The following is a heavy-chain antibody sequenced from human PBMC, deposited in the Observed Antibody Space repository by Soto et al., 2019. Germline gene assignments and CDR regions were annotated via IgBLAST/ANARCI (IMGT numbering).Heavy chain of an antibody. J-gene: IGHJ3*02. CDR3: ARDNWNYGEAFDI. CDR1: GFTFSSYW. D-gene: IGHD1-7*01. Sequence: GGSLRLSCAASGFTFSSYWMSWVRQAPGKGLEWVANIKQDGSEKYYVDSVKGRFTISRDNAKNSLYLQMNSLRAEDTAVYYCARDNWNYGEAFDIWGQGTMVTVSS. CDR2: IKQDGSEK. V-gene: IGHV3-7*01.